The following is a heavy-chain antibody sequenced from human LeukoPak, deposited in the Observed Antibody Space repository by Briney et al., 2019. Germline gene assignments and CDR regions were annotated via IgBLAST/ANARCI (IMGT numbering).Heavy chain of an antibody. CDR2: INHSGST. V-gene: IGHV4-34*01. CDR1: GGSFSGYY. Sequence: PSETLSLTCAVYGGSFSGYYWSWIRQPPGEGLEWIGEINHSGSTNYNPSLKSRVTISVDTSKNQFSLKLGSVTAADTAVYYCARHTPYYYGSGREYYYYYYMDVWGKGTTVTVSS. D-gene: IGHD3-10*01. CDR3: ARHTPYYYGSGREYYYYYYMDV. J-gene: IGHJ6*03.